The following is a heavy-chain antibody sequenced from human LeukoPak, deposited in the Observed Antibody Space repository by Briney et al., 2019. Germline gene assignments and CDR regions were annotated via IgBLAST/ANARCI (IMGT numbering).Heavy chain of an antibody. CDR1: GFTFSDYW. CDR2: ISSSSSYI. D-gene: IGHD5-12*01. J-gene: IGHJ4*02. CDR3: ARGYPPNHVDIVATVFDY. V-gene: IGHV3-21*01. Sequence: PGGSLRLSCIASGFTFSDYWMSWVRQAPGKGLEWVSSISSSSSYIYYADSVKGRFTISRDNAKNSLYLQMNSLRAEDTAVYYCARGYPPNHVDIVATVFDYWGQGTLVTVSS.